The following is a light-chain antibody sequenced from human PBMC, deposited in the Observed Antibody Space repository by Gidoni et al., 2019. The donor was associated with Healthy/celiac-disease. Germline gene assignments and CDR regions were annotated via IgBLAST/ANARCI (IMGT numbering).Light chain of an antibody. CDR3: QQSYSTPGT. CDR2: AAS. CDR1: QSISSY. V-gene: IGKV1-39*01. Sequence: DLQLTQSPSSQSASVGDRVTITCRASQSISSYLNWYQQKPGKAPKLLIYAASSLQSGVPSRFSGSGSGTDFTLTISSLQPEDFATYYCQQSYSTPGTFGQGTKVEIK. J-gene: IGKJ1*01.